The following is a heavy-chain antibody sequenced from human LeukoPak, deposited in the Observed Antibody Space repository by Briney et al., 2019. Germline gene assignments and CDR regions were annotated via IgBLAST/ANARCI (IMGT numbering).Heavy chain of an antibody. Sequence: GGSLRLSCAASRFTFSSYWMSWVRQAPGKGLEWVANIKQDGSEKYYVDSVKGRFTISRDNAKNSLYLQMNSLRAEDTAVYYCARIRRGWSQNWDYWGQGTLVTVSS. CDR1: RFTFSSYW. J-gene: IGHJ4*02. CDR3: ARIRRGWSQNWDY. V-gene: IGHV3-7*01. D-gene: IGHD6-19*01. CDR2: IKQDGSEK.